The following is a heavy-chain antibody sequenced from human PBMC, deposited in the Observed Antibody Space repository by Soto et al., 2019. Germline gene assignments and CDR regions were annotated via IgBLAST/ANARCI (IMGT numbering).Heavy chain of an antibody. Sequence: EVRLVESGGGLVQPGGSLRLSCAASGFTFSSDWMTWVLQAPGNGLEWVANIRKDGSKTSYLDSVRGRFTIYRDNAQSSLYLQMDSLRAEDTALYYCASDVSPGTSSVYFEAFDIWGQGTMVTVSS. D-gene: IGHD6-13*01. CDR2: IRKDGSKT. J-gene: IGHJ3*02. CDR1: GFTFSSDW. CDR3: ASDVSPGTSSVYFEAFDI. V-gene: IGHV3-7*03.